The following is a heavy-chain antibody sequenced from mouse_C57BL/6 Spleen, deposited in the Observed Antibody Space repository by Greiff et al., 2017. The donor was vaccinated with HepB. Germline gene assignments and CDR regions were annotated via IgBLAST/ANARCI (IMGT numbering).Heavy chain of an antibody. D-gene: IGHD3-1*01. J-gene: IGHJ4*01. Sequence: QVQLQQPGAELVMPGASVKLSCKASGYTFTSYWMHWVKQRPGQGLEWIGEIDPSDSYTNYNQKFKGKSTLTVDKSASTAYMQLSSLTSEDSAVYYCARTANGYAMDYWGQGTSVTVSS. CDR2: IDPSDSYT. CDR3: ARTANGYAMDY. CDR1: GYTFTSYW. V-gene: IGHV1-69*01.